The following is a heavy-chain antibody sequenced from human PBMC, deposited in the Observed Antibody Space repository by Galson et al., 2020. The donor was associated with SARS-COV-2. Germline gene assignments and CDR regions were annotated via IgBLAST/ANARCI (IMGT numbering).Heavy chain of an antibody. CDR3: AREGTYFDFWSDQYIGNWFDP. J-gene: IGHJ5*02. Sequence: GGSLRLSCAASGFSVSTKFVSWVRQAPGKGLEWVSVIYRGGETYYADSVKDRFTISRDISKNTVYLQMNTLRAEDTAVYYCAREGTYFDFWSDQYIGNWFDPWGQGTLVTVAS. CDR2: IYRGGET. D-gene: IGHD3-3*01. CDR1: GFSVSTKF. V-gene: IGHV3-66*01.